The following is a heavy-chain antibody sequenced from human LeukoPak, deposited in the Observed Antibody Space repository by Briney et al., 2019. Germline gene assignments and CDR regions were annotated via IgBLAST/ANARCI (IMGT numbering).Heavy chain of an antibody. Sequence: GGSLRLSCAASGFTFTNYAMSWVRQAPGKGLEWVSSFSGSGDSTNYADSVKGRFTISRDNSKNTLYLQMNSLRAEDTAVYYCAKYRTKYTGYVHFDYWGQGTLVTVSS. CDR1: GFTFTNYA. CDR3: AKYRTKYTGYVHFDY. J-gene: IGHJ4*02. V-gene: IGHV3-23*01. CDR2: FSGSGDST. D-gene: IGHD5-12*01.